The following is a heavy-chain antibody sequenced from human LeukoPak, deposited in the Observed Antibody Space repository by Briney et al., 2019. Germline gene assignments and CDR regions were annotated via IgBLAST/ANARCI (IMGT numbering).Heavy chain of an antibody. CDR1: GLTVSSHY. J-gene: IGHJ4*02. CDR3: ARARDYGDYEN. Sequence: TGGSLRLSCAASGLTVSSHYMSWVRQAPGKGLEWVSVIYSGGRTYYADSVKGRFTISRDNSMNTLYLQMNSLRVEDTAVYYCARARDYGDYENWGQGTLVTVSS. CDR2: IYSGGRT. V-gene: IGHV3-53*01. D-gene: IGHD4-17*01.